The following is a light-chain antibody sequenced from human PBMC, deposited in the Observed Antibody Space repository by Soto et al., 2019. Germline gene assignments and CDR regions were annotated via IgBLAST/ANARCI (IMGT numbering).Light chain of an antibody. V-gene: IGKV1-39*01. CDR1: ETIGTY. Sequence: DIRMTQSPSPLSASVGDRVTITCRASETIGTYLNWYQQKPGEAPKLLIYGASHLQSGVPSRFSGSGSGTDFTLTIDTLQPDDFATYCCQQSFLTPRLTFGGGTRV. CDR3: QQSFLTPRLT. J-gene: IGKJ4*01. CDR2: GAS.